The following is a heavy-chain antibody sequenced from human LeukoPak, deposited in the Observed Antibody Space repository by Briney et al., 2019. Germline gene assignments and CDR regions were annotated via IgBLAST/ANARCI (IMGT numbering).Heavy chain of an antibody. CDR2: INTGDSDT. J-gene: IGHJ4*02. Sequence: ESLKISCRGSGYSFTTYWIGWVRQMPGKGLEWMGIINTGDSDTRYTPSFQGQVTMSADKSINTAYLQRSSLKASDTAIYYCARRQGCSSTSCPPDYWGQGTLVTVSP. D-gene: IGHD2-2*01. CDR1: GYSFTTYW. CDR3: ARRQGCSSTSCPPDY. V-gene: IGHV5-51*01.